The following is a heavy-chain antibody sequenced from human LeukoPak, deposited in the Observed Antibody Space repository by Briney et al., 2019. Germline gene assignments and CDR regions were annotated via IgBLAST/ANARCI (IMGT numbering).Heavy chain of an antibody. V-gene: IGHV4-30-4*01. J-gene: IGHJ4*02. Sequence: PSQTLSLTCTVPGGSISSGDYYWSWIRQPPGKGLEWIGYIYYSGSTYYNPSLKSRVTISVDTSKNQFSPKLSSVTAADTAVYYCATLDYGDLTFDYWGQGTLVTVSS. D-gene: IGHD4-17*01. CDR2: IYYSGST. CDR3: ATLDYGDLTFDY. CDR1: GGSISSGDYY.